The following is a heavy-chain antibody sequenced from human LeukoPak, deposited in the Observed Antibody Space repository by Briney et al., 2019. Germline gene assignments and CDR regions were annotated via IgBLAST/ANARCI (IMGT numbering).Heavy chain of an antibody. D-gene: IGHD3-10*01. CDR2: IYYSGST. Sequence: PSETLSLTCTVSGGSISSYYWSWIRQPPGKGLEWIGYIYYSGSTNYNPSLKSRVTISVDRSKNQFSLKLSSVTAADTAVYYCARGEGGYYGSGRPYYFDYWGQGTLVTVSS. CDR1: GGSISSYY. J-gene: IGHJ4*02. V-gene: IGHV4-59*12. CDR3: ARGEGGYYGSGRPYYFDY.